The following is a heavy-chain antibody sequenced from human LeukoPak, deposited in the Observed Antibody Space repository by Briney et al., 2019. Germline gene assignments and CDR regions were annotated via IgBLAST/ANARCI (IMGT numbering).Heavy chain of an antibody. J-gene: IGHJ4*02. V-gene: IGHV3-9*01. Sequence: SLRLSCAASGFSFSSYPMHWVRQAPGKGLEWVSGISWNSGSIGYADSVKGRFTISRDNAKNSLYLQMNSLRAEDTALYYCAKGSSFFSGSYRFDYRGQGTLVTVSS. D-gene: IGHD1-26*01. CDR3: AKGSSFFSGSYRFDY. CDR1: GFSFSSYP. CDR2: ISWNSGSI.